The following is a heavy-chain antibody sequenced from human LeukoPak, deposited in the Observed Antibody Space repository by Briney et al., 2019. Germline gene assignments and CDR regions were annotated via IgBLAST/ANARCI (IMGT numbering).Heavy chain of an antibody. J-gene: IGHJ1*01. CDR2: ISSSTTYI. V-gene: IGHV3-21*04. D-gene: IGHD3/OR15-3a*01. CDR1: GFRFSSYS. CDR3: AREFGLITSH. Sequence: GGSLRLSCAASGFRFSSYSMNWVRQAPGKGLEWVSSISSSTTYIYYAESVKGRFTISRDNAKNSLYLQMNSLRAEDTAVYYCAREFGLITSHWGQGTLVTVSS.